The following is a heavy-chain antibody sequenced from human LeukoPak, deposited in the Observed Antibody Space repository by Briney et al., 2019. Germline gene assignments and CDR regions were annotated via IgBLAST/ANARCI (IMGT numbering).Heavy chain of an antibody. CDR2: INTDGSST. J-gene: IGHJ4*02. D-gene: IGHD6-6*01. V-gene: IGHV3-74*01. Sequence: PGGSLRLSCAASGFTFSSYWMHWVRQAPGKGLVWVSRINTDGSSTSYADSVKGRFTISRDNAKNTLYVQMNSLRAEDTAVYYCASDPSLYYFDYWGQGTLVTVSS. CDR3: ASDPSLYYFDY. CDR1: GFTFSSYW.